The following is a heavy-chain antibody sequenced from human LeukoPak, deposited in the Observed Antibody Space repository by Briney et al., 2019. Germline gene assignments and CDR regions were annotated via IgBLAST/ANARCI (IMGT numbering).Heavy chain of an antibody. CDR3: AKELLGAFDI. CDR2: ISYDGSNK. V-gene: IGHV3-30*18. D-gene: IGHD2-15*01. J-gene: IGHJ3*02. CDR1: GFTFDDYA. Sequence: PGGSLRLSCAASGFTFDDYAMHWVRQAPGRGVEGGAVISYDGSNKYYADSVKGRFTISRDNAKNSLYLQMNSLRAEDMALYYCAKELLGAFDIWGQGTMVTVSS.